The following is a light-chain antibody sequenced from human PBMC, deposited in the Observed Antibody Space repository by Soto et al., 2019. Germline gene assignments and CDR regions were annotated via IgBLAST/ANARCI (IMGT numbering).Light chain of an antibody. J-gene: IGKJ1*01. CDR2: GAS. V-gene: IGKV3-15*01. Sequence: EIVMTQSPATLSVSPGERATLSCRASQSVSNHLAWYQKKPGQAPRLLIYGASTRATGIPARFSGGGSGTEFTLTISSLQSEDFAVYYCQQYNNWWTFGQGTRVEIK. CDR3: QQYNNWWT. CDR1: QSVSNH.